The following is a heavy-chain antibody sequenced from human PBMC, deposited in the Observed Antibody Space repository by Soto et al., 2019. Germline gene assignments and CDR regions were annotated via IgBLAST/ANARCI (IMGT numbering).Heavy chain of an antibody. Sequence: QVQLVQSGAEVKKPGSSVKVSCKASGGTFSNYAFSWVRQAPGQGLDWMGTIIPIFGTTNFAKKFQGRVTMTADESTTTVYMELSSLRSDDTSIYYCARELPPGPRTFREDAFDIWGQGTTVTVSS. CDR2: IIPIFGTT. CDR1: GGTFSNYA. V-gene: IGHV1-69*15. J-gene: IGHJ3*02. CDR3: ARELPPGPRTFREDAFDI. D-gene: IGHD2-2*01.